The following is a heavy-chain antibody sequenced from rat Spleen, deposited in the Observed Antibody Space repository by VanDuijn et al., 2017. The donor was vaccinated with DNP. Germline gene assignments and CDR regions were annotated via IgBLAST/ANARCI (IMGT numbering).Heavy chain of an antibody. CDR2: IHTDGGST. CDR1: GFTFSSYW. CDR3: AKGMYTTGWGAY. Sequence: EVQLVETGGGLVQPGRSLKLSCVASGFTFSSYWMYWIRQAPGKGLEWVSSIHTDGGSTYYPDSVKGRFTISRDNAENTVYLQMNSLRSEDTATYYCAKGMYTTGWGAYWGQGTLVTVSS. V-gene: IGHV5-58*01. J-gene: IGHJ3*01. D-gene: IGHD1-6*01.